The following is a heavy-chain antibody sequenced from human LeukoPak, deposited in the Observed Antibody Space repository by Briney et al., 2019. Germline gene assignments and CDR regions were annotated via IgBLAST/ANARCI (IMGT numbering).Heavy chain of an antibody. CDR3: ARGRFDP. J-gene: IGHJ5*02. CDR2: INHSGST. Sequence: SETLSLTCAVYGGSFSGYYWSWIRQPPGKGLEWIGEINHSGSTNYNPSLKSRVTISVDTSKNQLSLKLGSVTAADTAVYYCARGRFDPWGQGTLVTVSS. V-gene: IGHV4-34*01. CDR1: GGSFSGYY.